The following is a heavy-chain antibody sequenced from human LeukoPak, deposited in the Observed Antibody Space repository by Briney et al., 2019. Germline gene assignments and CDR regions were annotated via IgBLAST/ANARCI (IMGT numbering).Heavy chain of an antibody. J-gene: IGHJ3*02. CDR3: ARLWSGFNDAFDI. V-gene: IGHV4-39*01. Sequence: PSETPSLTCTVSGGSISSSSYYWGWIRQPPGKGLEWIGSIYYSGSTYYNPSLKSRVTISVDTSKNQFSLKLSSVTAADTAVYYCARLWSGFNDAFDIWGQGTMVTVSS. D-gene: IGHD3-3*01. CDR1: GGSISSSSYY. CDR2: IYYSGST.